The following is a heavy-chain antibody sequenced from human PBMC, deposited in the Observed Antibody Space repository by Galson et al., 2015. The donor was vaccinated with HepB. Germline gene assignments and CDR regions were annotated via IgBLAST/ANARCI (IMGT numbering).Heavy chain of an antibody. D-gene: IGHD3-22*01. Sequence: SLRLSCAASGFTFSDFALHWVRQAPGKGLEWVALISYDGSNKYYADSVKGRFTISRDSSKNTLYLQMNSLSAEDTAVYYCAGDPYDTTGYYNPFDYWGQGTLITVSA. CDR1: GFTFSDFA. V-gene: IGHV3-30*04. J-gene: IGHJ4*02. CDR3: AGDPYDTTGYYNPFDY. CDR2: ISYDGSNK.